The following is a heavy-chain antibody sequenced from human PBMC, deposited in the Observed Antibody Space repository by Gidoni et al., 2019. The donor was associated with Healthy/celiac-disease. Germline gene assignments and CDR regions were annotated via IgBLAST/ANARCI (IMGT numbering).Heavy chain of an antibody. Sequence: QVQLVESGGGVVQPGRSLRLSCAASGFTFRSHGLHWVRQAPGKGLEWVAVISYDGSNKYYADAVKGRFTISRDNSKNTLYLQMNSLRAEDTAVYYCAKAALDFWSGYYPAVPYGMDVWGQGTTVTVSS. CDR2: ISYDGSNK. J-gene: IGHJ6*02. CDR1: GFTFRSHG. V-gene: IGHV3-30*18. D-gene: IGHD3-3*01. CDR3: AKAALDFWSGYYPAVPYGMDV.